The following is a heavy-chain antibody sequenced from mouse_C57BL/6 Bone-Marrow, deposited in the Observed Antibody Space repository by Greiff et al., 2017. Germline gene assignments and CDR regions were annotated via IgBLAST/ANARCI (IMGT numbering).Heavy chain of an antibody. CDR3: ARGYDYDYAMDY. J-gene: IGHJ4*01. CDR2: INPNYGTT. CDR1: GYSFTDYN. V-gene: IGHV1-39*01. Sequence: VQLKESGPELVKPGASVKISCTASGYSFTDYNMNWVKQSNGKSLEWIGVINPNYGTTSYNQKFKGTATLTVDQSSSTAYMQLNSLTSEDSAVYYCARGYDYDYAMDYWGQGTSVTGSS. D-gene: IGHD2-4*01.